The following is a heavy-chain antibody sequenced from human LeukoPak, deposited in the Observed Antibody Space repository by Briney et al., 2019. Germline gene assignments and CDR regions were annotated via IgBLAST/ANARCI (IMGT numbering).Heavy chain of an antibody. CDR3: AGRPTGYSSGYVY. V-gene: IGHV3-23*01. CDR1: GFTFSDYA. CDR2: ISGSAHKI. D-gene: IGHD5-18*01. Sequence: PGGSLRLSCVVSGFTFSDYAMSWVRQAPEKGLDWVSVISGSAHKIRYADSVKGRFTISRDSSENTVYLQMNNLRAEDTALYYCAGRPTGYSSGYVYWGQGALVTVSS. J-gene: IGHJ4*02.